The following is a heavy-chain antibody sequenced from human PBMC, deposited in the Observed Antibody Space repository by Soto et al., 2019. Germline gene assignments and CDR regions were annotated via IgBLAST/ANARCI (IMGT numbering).Heavy chain of an antibody. Sequence: GSGPTLVNPTQTLTLTCTFSGFSLSTSGVGVGWIRQPPGKALEWLALIYWDDDKRYSPSLKSRLTITKDTSKNQVVLTMTNMDPVDTATYYCAHSGSYDFWSGYYTAYFDYWGQGTLVTVSS. J-gene: IGHJ4*02. D-gene: IGHD3-3*01. CDR1: GFSLSTSGVG. CDR2: IYWDDDK. CDR3: AHSGSYDFWSGYYTAYFDY. V-gene: IGHV2-5*02.